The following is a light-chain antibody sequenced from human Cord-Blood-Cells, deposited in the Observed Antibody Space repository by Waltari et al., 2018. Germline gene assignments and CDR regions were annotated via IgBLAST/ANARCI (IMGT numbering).Light chain of an antibody. CDR1: QSVLYSSNNKNY. V-gene: IGKV4-1*01. Sequence: DIVMTQSPDSLAVSLGERATINCKSSQSVLYSSNNKNYLAWYQQKPGQPPKLLIDWASTRESGVPDLCSGSGSGTDFTLTISSLQAEDVAVYYCQQYYSTPYTFGQGTKLEIK. J-gene: IGKJ2*01. CDR3: QQYYSTPYT. CDR2: WAS.